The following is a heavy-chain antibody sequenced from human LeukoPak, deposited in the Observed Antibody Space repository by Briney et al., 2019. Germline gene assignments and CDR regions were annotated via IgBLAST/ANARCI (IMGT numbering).Heavy chain of an antibody. CDR3: ARATSPSAYCGGDCYFDY. CDR2: IYTSGNT. D-gene: IGHD2-21*02. J-gene: IGHJ4*02. Sequence: ASETLSLTCTVSGGSISSGSYYWSWIRQSAGKGLEWIGRIYTSGNTNYNPSLKSRVTISVDTSKNQFSLKLSSVTAADTAVYYCARATSPSAYCGGDCYFDYWGQGTLVTVSS. V-gene: IGHV4-61*02. CDR1: GGSISSGSYY.